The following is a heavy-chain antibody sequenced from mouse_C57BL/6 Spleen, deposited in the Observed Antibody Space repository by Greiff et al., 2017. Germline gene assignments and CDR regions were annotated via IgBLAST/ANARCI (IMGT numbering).Heavy chain of an antibody. Sequence: EVQLQESGAELVRPGASVKLSCTASGFNIKDDYMHWVKQRPEQGLEWIGWIDPENGDTEYASKFQGKATITADTSSNTAYLQLSSLTSEDTAVYYCTTDGYYRPWGKGTTLTVSS. J-gene: IGHJ2*01. CDR2: IDPENGDT. CDR3: TTDGYYRP. D-gene: IGHD2-3*01. V-gene: IGHV14-4*01. CDR1: GFNIKDDY.